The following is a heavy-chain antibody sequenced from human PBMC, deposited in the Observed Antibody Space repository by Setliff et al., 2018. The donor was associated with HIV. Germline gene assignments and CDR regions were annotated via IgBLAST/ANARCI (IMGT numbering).Heavy chain of an antibody. CDR1: GGAIDDINW. D-gene: IGHD6-6*01. V-gene: IGHV4-4*02. CDR3: ARDQSIAARYLFDP. CDR2: IYHSGTT. J-gene: IGHJ5*02. Sequence: SETLSLTCAVSGGAIDDINWWNWVRQSPGKGLAWIGEIYHSGTTNYNPSLKSRVTISVDKSKNQFSLKLTSVTAADTAVYYCARDQSIAARYLFDPWGQGTLVTVSS.